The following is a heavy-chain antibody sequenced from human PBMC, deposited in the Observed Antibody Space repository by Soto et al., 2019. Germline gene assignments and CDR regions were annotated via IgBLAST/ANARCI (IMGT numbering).Heavy chain of an antibody. J-gene: IGHJ3*02. CDR1: GGSVSSGSYY. V-gene: IGHV4-61*01. CDR2: IYYSGST. D-gene: IGHD3-22*01. CDR3: ARENYYDSSGYTEDAFDI. Sequence: SETLSLTCTVSGGSVSSGSYYWSWIRQPPGKGLEWIGYIYYSGSTNYNPSLKSRVTISVDTSKNQFSLKLSSVTAADTAVYYCARENYYDSSGYTEDAFDIWGQGTMVTVS.